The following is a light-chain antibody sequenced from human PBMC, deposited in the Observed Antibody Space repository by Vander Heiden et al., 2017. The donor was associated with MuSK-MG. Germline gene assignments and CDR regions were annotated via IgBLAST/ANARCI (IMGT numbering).Light chain of an antibody. CDR2: EVT. CDR3: SSYAGSYNFVV. J-gene: IGLJ2*01. CDR1: SSDIGGYSY. Sequence: QSALTQPRSVSGSLGQSVTISCTGTSSDIGGYSYVPWYQQHAGQAPKLLISEVTKRLSGVPDRFSGSKSGNTASLTISGLQADDEGDYYCSSYAGSYNFVVFGGGTKLTVL. V-gene: IGLV2-11*01.